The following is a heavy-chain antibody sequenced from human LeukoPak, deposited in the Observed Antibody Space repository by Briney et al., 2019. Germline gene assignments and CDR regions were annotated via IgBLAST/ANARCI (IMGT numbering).Heavy chain of an antibody. CDR3: ARDPAIGYFDY. CDR2: ISAYNGNT. CDR1: GYTFTSYG. J-gene: IGHJ4*02. Sequence: ASVTVSCKASGYTFTSYGISWVRQAPGQGLEWMGWISAYNGNTNYAQKLQGRVTMTTDTSTSTAYKELRSLRSDDTAVYYCARDPAIGYFDYWGQGTLVTVSS. V-gene: IGHV1-18*01.